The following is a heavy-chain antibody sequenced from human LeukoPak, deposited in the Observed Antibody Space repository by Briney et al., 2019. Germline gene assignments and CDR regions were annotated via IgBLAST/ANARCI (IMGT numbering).Heavy chain of an antibody. CDR1: GYTFTGYY. J-gene: IGHJ6*03. V-gene: IGHV1-2*02. D-gene: IGHD3-3*01. CDR3: ARDGGDYDFWSGYGYYYYYMDV. CDR2: INPNSGGT. Sequence: GASVKVSCKASGYTFTGYYMHWVRQAPGQGLEWMGWINPNSGGTNYAQKFQGRVTMTRDTSISTAYMELSRLRSDDTAVYYCARDGGDYDFWSGYGYYYYYMDVWGKGTTVTVSS.